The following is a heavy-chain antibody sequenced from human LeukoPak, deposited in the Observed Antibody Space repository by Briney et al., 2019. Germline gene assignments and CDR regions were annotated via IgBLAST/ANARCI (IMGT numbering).Heavy chain of an antibody. V-gene: IGHV3-30*18. D-gene: IGHD6-19*01. CDR2: ISYDGSNK. J-gene: IGHJ4*02. CDR1: GFTFSSYG. Sequence: GGSLRLSCAASGFTFSSYGMHWVRQAPGKGLVGVADISYDGSNKYYADSVKGRFTISRDNSKNTLYLQMNSLRAEDTAVYYCAKDLRSSGYGDYWGQGTLVTVSS. CDR3: AKDLRSSGYGDY.